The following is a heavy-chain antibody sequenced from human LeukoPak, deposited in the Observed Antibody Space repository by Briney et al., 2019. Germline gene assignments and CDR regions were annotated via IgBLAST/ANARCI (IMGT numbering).Heavy chain of an antibody. Sequence: ASVNVSCKSSGYSYRRNGISWVRQAPGQGLEWMAWISANSGNTNYAQNFQDRVTLTTDTSTSTAYMELRSLRSDDTAVYYCARDVNYAFDYWGQETLVTVSS. CDR3: ARDVNYAFDY. J-gene: IGHJ4*02. CDR2: ISANSGNT. V-gene: IGHV1-18*01. D-gene: IGHD3-16*01. CDR1: GYSYRRNG.